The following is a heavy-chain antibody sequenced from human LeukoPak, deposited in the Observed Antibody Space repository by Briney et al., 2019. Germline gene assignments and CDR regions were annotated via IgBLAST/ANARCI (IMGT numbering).Heavy chain of an antibody. CDR3: AKASHDYYYGMDV. V-gene: IGHV3-23*01. Sequence: ETLSLTCTVSGGSISSSSYYWGWIRQPPGKGLEWVSAISGSGGSTYYADSVKGRFTISRDNSKNTLYLQMNSLRAEDTAVYYCAKASHDYYYGMDVWGQGTTVTVSS. CDR1: GGSISSSSYY. CDR2: ISGSGGST. J-gene: IGHJ6*02.